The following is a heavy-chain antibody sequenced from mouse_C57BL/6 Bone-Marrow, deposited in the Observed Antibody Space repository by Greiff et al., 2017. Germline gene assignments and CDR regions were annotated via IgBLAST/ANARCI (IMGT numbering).Heavy chain of an antibody. CDR2: IYPGSGST. D-gene: IGHD3-2*02. CDR3: ASHSSGRGFAY. CDR1: GYTFTRYW. V-gene: IGHV1-55*01. J-gene: IGHJ3*01. Sequence: QVQLQQSGAELVKPGASVKMSCKASGYTFTRYWITWVKQRPGQGLEWIGDIYPGSGSTNYNEKFKSKATLTVDTSSSTAYMQLSSLTSEDSAVYYCASHSSGRGFAYWGQGTLVTVSA.